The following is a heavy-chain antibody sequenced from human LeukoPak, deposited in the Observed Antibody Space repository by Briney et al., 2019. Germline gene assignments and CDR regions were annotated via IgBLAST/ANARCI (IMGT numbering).Heavy chain of an antibody. CDR3: ARGVPSGSSRNNWFDP. Sequence: GGSLRLSCVASGFTLSTYWMSWVRQAPGKGLEWVANIKQDGSDKYYVDSVKGRFTISRDNAKNSLYLQMNSLRAEDTAVYYCARGVPSGSSRNNWFDPWGQGTLVIVSS. J-gene: IGHJ5*02. D-gene: IGHD2-15*01. V-gene: IGHV3-7*03. CDR1: GFTLSTYW. CDR2: IKQDGSDK.